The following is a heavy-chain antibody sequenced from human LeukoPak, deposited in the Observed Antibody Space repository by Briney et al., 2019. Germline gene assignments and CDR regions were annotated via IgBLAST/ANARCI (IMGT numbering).Heavy chain of an antibody. J-gene: IGHJ4*02. CDR2: IYHSGNT. CDR3: ARLAGPYSTSRAKXYFDX. V-gene: IGHV4-38-2*01. D-gene: IGHD6-13*01. Sequence: PSETLSLTCAVSGYSISSGYYWGWIRQPPEKGLEWIGIIYHSGNTYFNPSLKSRVTISVDTSKNQFSLKLSSVTAADTAVYYCARLAGPYSTSRAKXYFDXXGQGTXVTVS. CDR1: GYSISSGYY.